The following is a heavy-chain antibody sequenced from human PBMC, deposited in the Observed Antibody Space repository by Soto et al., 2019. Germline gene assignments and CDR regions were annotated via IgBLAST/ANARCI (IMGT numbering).Heavy chain of an antibody. J-gene: IGHJ3*02. CDR2: IYHSGST. D-gene: IGHD2-15*01. CDR1: GYSISSGYY. V-gene: IGHV4-38-2*01. CDR3: ASTYCSGGSCDDSDAFDI. Sequence: SETLSLTCAVSGYSISSGYYWGWIRQPPGKGLEWIGSIYHSGSTYYNPSLKSRVTTSVDTSKNQFSLKLSSVTAADTAVYYCASTYCSGGSCDDSDAFDIWGQGTMVTVSS.